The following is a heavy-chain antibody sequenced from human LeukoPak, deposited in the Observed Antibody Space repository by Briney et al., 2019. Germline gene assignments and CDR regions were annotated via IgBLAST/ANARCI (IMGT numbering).Heavy chain of an antibody. D-gene: IGHD3-10*01. CDR1: GFTFDDYA. V-gene: IGHV3-9*03. J-gene: IGHJ4*02. CDR3: AKNRRRGYFGSVSNFDY. CDR2: ISWNSGSI. Sequence: GGSLRLSCAASGFTFDDYAMHWVRQAPGKGLEWVSGISWNSGSIAYADSVKGRFTISRDNAKNSLYLQMNSLRAEDMAFYYCAKNRRRGYFGSVSNFDYWGQGTLVTVSS.